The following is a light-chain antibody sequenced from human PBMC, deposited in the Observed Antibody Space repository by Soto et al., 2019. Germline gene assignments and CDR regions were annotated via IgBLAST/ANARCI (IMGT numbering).Light chain of an antibody. J-gene: IGKJ5*01. V-gene: IGKV3-15*01. CDR1: QSVSSY. CDR2: GAS. Sequence: EIVMTQSPATLSVSPGERATLSCRASQSVSSYLAWYQQKPGQAPRLLIYGASTRATGVPARFSGNGSGTEFTLTISSLQSEDFAVYYCQQCNDWPLITFGQGTRLEAK. CDR3: QQCNDWPLIT.